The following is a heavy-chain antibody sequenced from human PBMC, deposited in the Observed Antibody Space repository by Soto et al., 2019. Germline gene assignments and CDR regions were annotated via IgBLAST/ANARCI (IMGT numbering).Heavy chain of an antibody. CDR1: GFTFSSYG. J-gene: IGHJ2*01. V-gene: IGHV3-30*18. Sequence: AGGSLRLSCAASGFTFSSYGMHWVRQAPGKGLEWVAVISYDGSNKYYADSVKGRFTISRDNSKNTLYLQMNSLRAEDTAVYYCAKADLWGRGTLVTVSS. CDR3: AKADL. CDR2: ISYDGSNK.